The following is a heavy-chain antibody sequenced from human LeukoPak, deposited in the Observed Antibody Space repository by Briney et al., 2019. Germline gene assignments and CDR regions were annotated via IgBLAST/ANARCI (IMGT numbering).Heavy chain of an antibody. Sequence: ASVKVSCKASGGTFSSHAISWVRQAPGQGLEWMGRIIPIFGTANYAQKFQGRVTITTDESTSTAYMELSSLRSEDTAVYYCARDAYCGGDCPFDYWGQGTLVTVSS. CDR1: GGTFSSHA. V-gene: IGHV1-69*05. J-gene: IGHJ4*02. D-gene: IGHD2-21*02. CDR3: ARDAYCGGDCPFDY. CDR2: IIPIFGTA.